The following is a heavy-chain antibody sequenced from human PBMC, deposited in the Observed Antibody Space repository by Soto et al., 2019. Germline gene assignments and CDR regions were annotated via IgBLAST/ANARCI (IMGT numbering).Heavy chain of an antibody. J-gene: IGHJ4*02. CDR3: ARVPHFIAAAGLDY. D-gene: IGHD6-13*01. Sequence: GESLKISCRGFGYTFTSYGISWVRQAPGQGLEWMGWISAYNGNTNYAQKLQGRVTMTTDTSTSTAYMELRSLRSDDTAVYYCARVPHFIAAAGLDYWGQGTLVTVSS. CDR2: ISAYNGNT. CDR1: GYTFTSYG. V-gene: IGHV1-18*01.